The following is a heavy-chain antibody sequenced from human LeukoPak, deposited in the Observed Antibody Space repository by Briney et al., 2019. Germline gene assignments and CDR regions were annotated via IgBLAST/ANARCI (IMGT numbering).Heavy chain of an antibody. D-gene: IGHD5-12*01. V-gene: IGHV3-30*04. CDR1: GFTFSSYA. Sequence: GGSLRLSCAASGFTFSSYAMHWVRQAPGKGLEGVAVISYDGSNKYYADSVKGRFTISRDNSKNTLYLQMNSLRAEDTAVYYCARESSVAPFDYWGQGTLVTVSS. CDR3: ARESSVAPFDY. CDR2: ISYDGSNK. J-gene: IGHJ4*02.